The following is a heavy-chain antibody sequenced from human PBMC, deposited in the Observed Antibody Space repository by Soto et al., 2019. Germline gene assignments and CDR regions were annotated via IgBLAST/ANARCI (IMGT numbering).Heavy chain of an antibody. D-gene: IGHD3-16*01. V-gene: IGHV3-30-3*01. CDR1: GFTFSSYA. J-gene: IGHJ4*02. CDR3: ARVWGGADFAY. Sequence: QVQLVESGGGVVEPGRSLRLSCAASGFTFSSYAMHWVRQAPGKGLEWVAVISYDGSNKYYADSVKGRFTISRDNSKNTLYLQMNSLRAEDTAVYYCARVWGGADFAYWGQGTLVTVSS. CDR2: ISYDGSNK.